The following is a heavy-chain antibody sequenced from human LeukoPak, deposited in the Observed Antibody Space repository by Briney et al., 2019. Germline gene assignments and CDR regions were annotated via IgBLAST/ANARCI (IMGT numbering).Heavy chain of an antibody. Sequence: SQTLSLTCTVSGGSISSGSYYWRWIRQPAGTGLEWIGRIYTSGSTNYNPSLKSRVTISVDTSKNQFSLKLSSVTAADTAVYYCARDEGYYDFCFAHWGQGTLVTVSS. J-gene: IGHJ5*02. CDR2: IYTSGST. CDR3: ARDEGYYDFCFAH. CDR1: GGSISSGSYY. D-gene: IGHD3-3*01. V-gene: IGHV4-61*02.